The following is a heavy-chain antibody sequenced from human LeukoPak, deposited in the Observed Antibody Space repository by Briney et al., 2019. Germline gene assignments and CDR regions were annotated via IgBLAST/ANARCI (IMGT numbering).Heavy chain of an antibody. D-gene: IGHD3-22*01. J-gene: IGHJ6*02. V-gene: IGHV3-23*01. CDR3: ARVFTYYYDSSGYLSGMDV. CDR1: GFTVSSNY. Sequence: PGGSLRLSCAASGFTVSSNYMSWVRQAPGKGLEWVSAISGSGGSTYYADSVKGRFTISRDNSKNTLYLQMNSLRAEDTAVYYCARVFTYYYDSSGYLSGMDVWGQGTTVTVSS. CDR2: ISGSGGST.